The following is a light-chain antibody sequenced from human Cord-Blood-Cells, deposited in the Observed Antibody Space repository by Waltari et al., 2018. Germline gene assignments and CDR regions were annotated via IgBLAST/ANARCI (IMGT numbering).Light chain of an antibody. CDR2: EVS. CDR3: CSYAGSSTLV. Sequence: QSALTQPASVSGSPGHSITISCTGTSSDVGRYNLVPWYQQHPGKAPKLMIYEVSKRPSGVSNRFSGSKSGNTASLTISGLQAEDEADYYCCSYAGSSTLVFGGGTKLTVL. J-gene: IGLJ2*01. V-gene: IGLV2-23*02. CDR1: SSDVGRYNL.